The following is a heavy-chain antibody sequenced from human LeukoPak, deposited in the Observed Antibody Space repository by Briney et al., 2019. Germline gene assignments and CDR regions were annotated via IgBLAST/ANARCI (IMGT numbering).Heavy chain of an antibody. CDR1: GFTFSSYA. V-gene: IGHV3-23*01. CDR2: ISGSGGST. D-gene: IGHD5-12*01. J-gene: IGHJ4*02. CDR3: AKDHGYSGYGDGTFDY. Sequence: GGSLRLSCAASGFTFSSYAMSWVRQAPGKGLEWVSAISGSGGSTYYADSVKGRFTISRDNSKNTLYLQMNSLRAEDTAVYYCAKDHGYSGYGDGTFDYWGQGTLVTVSS.